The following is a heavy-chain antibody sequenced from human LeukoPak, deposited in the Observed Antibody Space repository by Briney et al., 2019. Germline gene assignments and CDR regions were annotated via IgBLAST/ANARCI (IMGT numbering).Heavy chain of an antibody. CDR2: INWNGGST. D-gene: IGHD3-22*01. CDR3: ARGVNYYDSSGYYGGNFDY. CDR1: GFTFDDYG. V-gene: IGHV3-20*04. J-gene: IGHJ4*02. Sequence: PGGSLRLSCAASGFTFDDYGMSWVRQAPGKGLECVSGINWNGGSTGYADSVKGRFTISRDNAKNSLYLQMNSLRAEDTALYYCARGVNYYDSSGYYGGNFDYWGQGTLVTVSS.